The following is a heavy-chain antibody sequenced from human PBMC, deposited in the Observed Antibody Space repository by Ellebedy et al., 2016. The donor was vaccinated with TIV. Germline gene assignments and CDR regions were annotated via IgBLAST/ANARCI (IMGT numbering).Heavy chain of an antibody. D-gene: IGHD3-10*01. Sequence: PGGSLRLSCVASGFTFRSYGMHWVRQAPDKGLEWVAVIWYDGDNKYYVDSVKGRFTISRDNSKNTLYLQMSRLRGEDTGVYYCARDHSAAFFDYWGQGILVTVSS. J-gene: IGHJ4*02. CDR2: IWYDGDNK. V-gene: IGHV3-33*01. CDR1: GFTFRSYG. CDR3: ARDHSAAFFDY.